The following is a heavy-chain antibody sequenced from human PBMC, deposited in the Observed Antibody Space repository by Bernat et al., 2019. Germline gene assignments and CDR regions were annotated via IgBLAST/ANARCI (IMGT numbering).Heavy chain of an antibody. CDR3: ARAGRGSGYCSGGSCRPFDY. J-gene: IGHJ4*02. Sequence: QVQLQESGPGLVKPSETLSLTCTVSGGSISSGGYYWSWIRQHPGKGLEWIGYIYYSGSTYYNPSLKSRVTISVDTSKNQFSLKLSSVTAADTAVYYCARAGRGSGYCSGGSCRPFDYWGQGTLVTVSS. CDR2: IYYSGST. D-gene: IGHD2-15*01. CDR1: GGSISSGGYY. V-gene: IGHV4-31*03.